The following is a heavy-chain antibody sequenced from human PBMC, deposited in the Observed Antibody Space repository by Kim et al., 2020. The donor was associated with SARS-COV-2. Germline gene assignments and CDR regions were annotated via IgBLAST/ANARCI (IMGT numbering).Heavy chain of an antibody. CDR3: ARAIWFGEPSGDY. Sequence: YNPSLKSRVTISVDTSKNQFSLKLSSVTAADTAVYYCARAIWFGEPSGDYWGQGTLVTVSS. V-gene: IGHV4-31*02. J-gene: IGHJ4*02. D-gene: IGHD3-10*01.